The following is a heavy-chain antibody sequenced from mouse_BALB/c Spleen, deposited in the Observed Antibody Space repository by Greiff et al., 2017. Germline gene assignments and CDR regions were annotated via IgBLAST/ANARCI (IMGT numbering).Heavy chain of an antibody. D-gene: IGHD1-1*01. CDR2: IWGGGST. V-gene: IGHV2-6-5*01. CDR1: GFSLTDYG. CDR3: AKHNYGSSRDYAMDY. Sequence: VKVVESGPGLVAPSQSLSITCTVSGFSLTDYGVSWIRQPPGKGLEWLGVIWGGGSTYYNSALKSRLSISKDNSKSQVFLKMNSLQTDDTAMYYCAKHNYGSSRDYAMDYWGQGTSVTVSA. J-gene: IGHJ4*01.